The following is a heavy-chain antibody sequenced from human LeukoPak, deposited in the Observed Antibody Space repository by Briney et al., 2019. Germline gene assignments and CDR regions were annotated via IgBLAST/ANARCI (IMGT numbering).Heavy chain of an antibody. Sequence: GGSLRLSCAASGFSFSSYWMAWVRQAPGKGLEWVANIKYDGSLKFYGGSVKGRFTISRDKTKNSLYLEMNSLRVDDTALYFCASSHDSSGNDWGQGTMVTVSS. CDR1: GFSFSSYW. CDR2: IKYDGSLK. D-gene: IGHD3-22*01. V-gene: IGHV3-7*01. J-gene: IGHJ4*02. CDR3: ASSHDSSGND.